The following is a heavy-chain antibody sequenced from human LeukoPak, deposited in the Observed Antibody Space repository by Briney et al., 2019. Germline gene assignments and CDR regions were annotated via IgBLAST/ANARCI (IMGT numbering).Heavy chain of an antibody. CDR1: KYTFSSYF. Sequence: GASVKVSCKASKYTFSSYFIHWVRQAPGQGPEWMGLINPIGGSTTYAQKFQGRVTMTRDTSTSTVYMDLSSLTSEDTAVFYCATGGSLAVAPHQYYFDYWGQGTLVTVSS. CDR2: INPIGGST. V-gene: IGHV1-46*01. D-gene: IGHD6-19*01. J-gene: IGHJ4*02. CDR3: ATGGSLAVAPHQYYFDY.